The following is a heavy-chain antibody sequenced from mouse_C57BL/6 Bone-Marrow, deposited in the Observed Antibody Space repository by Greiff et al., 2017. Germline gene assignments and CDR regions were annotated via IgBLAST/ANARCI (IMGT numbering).Heavy chain of an antibody. CDR2: ISSGSSTI. CDR1: GFTFSDYG. CDR3: ARNWAWFAY. J-gene: IGHJ3*01. D-gene: IGHD4-1*01. V-gene: IGHV5-17*01. Sequence: DVKLVESGGGLVKPGGSLKLSCAASGFTFSDYGMHWVRQAPEKGLEWVAYISSGSSTIYYADTVKGRFTISRDNAKNTLFLQRTSLRSEDTAMYYCARNWAWFAYWGQGTLVTVSA.